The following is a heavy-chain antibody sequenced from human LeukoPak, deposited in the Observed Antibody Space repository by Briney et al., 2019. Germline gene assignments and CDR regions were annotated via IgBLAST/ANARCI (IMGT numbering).Heavy chain of an antibody. V-gene: IGHV3-7*01. CDR1: GFMFSSYW. CDR2: IKEDGSEK. Sequence: PGGSLRLSCAASGFMFSSYWMSWVRQAPEKGLEWVANIKEDGSEKYFVDSVKGRFTISRDNAKNSLYLQMTSLRAEDTAVYYCARRFDYWGQGILVTVSS. J-gene: IGHJ4*02. CDR3: ARRFDY.